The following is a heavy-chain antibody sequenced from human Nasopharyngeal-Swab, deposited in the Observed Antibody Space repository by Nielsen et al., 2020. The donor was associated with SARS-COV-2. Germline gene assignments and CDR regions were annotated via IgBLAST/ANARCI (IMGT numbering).Heavy chain of an antibody. Sequence: ASVKVSCKASGYTFTSYGISWVPQAPGQGLEWMGWISAYNGNTNYAQKLQGRVTMTTDTSTSTAYMELRSLRSDDTAVYYCARDTGSGWSDWYFDLWGRGTLVTVSS. D-gene: IGHD6-19*01. CDR3: ARDTGSGWSDWYFDL. CDR1: GYTFTSYG. J-gene: IGHJ2*01. CDR2: ISAYNGNT. V-gene: IGHV1-18*04.